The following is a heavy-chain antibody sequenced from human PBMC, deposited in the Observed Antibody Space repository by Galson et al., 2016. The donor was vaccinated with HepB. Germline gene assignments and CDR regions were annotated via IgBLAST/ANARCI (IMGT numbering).Heavy chain of an antibody. CDR1: PFTFTSSA. Sequence: SVKVSCKASPFTFTSSAVQWVRLARGQRLEWIGWIVAGSGNTKYAQKFQERVTISRNLYTSTVYLELKNLRSEDTAVYYCAADRDRKWESQFRYFYGMDVWGQGTAVTVSS. CDR3: AADRDRKWESQFRYFYGMDV. D-gene: IGHD1-26*01. V-gene: IGHV1-58*01. J-gene: IGHJ6*02. CDR2: IVAGSGNT.